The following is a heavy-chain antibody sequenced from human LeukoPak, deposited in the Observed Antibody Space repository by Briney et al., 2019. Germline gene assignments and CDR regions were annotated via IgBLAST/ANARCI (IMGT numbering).Heavy chain of an antibody. V-gene: IGHV3-9*01. Sequence: GRSLRLSCAASGFTFDEYAMHWVRQAPGRGLEWVSGISWNSGAIAYADSVKDRFTVSRDNAKNSLYLQMNSLRAEGTALYYCAKVRSRYDFWSGYYFDYWGQGTLVTVSS. D-gene: IGHD3-3*01. J-gene: IGHJ4*02. CDR2: ISWNSGAI. CDR1: GFTFDEYA. CDR3: AKVRSRYDFWSGYYFDY.